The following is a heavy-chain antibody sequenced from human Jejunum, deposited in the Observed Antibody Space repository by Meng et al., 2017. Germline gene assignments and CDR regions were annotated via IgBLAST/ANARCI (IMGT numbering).Heavy chain of an antibody. J-gene: IGHJ4*02. V-gene: IGHV1-3*01. CDR2: ITAGNGNT. Sequence: VRRAPGQGLDWMGWITAGNGNTKYSQKFQGRVTITRDTSASTAYMELSSLRSEDTAVYYCARDMPYSSGSFDYWGQGTLVTVSS. CDR3: ARDMPYSSGSFDY. D-gene: IGHD3-10*01.